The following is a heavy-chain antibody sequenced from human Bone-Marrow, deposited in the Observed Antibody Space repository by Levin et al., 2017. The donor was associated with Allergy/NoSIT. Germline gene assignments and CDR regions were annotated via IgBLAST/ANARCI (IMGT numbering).Heavy chain of an antibody. J-gene: IGHJ3*02. V-gene: IGHV1-46*01. D-gene: IGHD1-26*01. CDR3: ARELGGKETYAFDI. Sequence: AASVKVSCKAFGYIFINYYIHWVRQAPGQGLQWMGLINPVGGTTIYAQSFQGRVSMTRDTSTSTVYMELSSLRSEDTAVYYCARELGGKETYAFDIWGQGTMVTVSS. CDR2: INPVGGTT. CDR1: GYIFINYY.